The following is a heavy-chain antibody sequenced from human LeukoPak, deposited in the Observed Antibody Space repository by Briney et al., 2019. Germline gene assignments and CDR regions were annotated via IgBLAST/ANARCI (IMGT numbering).Heavy chain of an antibody. D-gene: IGHD4-11*01. CDR3: ARASDYSSNDY. Sequence: GASLKVSCKASGYTFISYYMHWVRQATGQGLEWMGIINPSGGRTSYAQKFQGRVTTTRDTSTSTVYMELSSLRSEDTGVYYCARASDYSSNDYWGQGTLVIVSS. CDR2: INPSGGRT. CDR1: GYTFISYY. J-gene: IGHJ4*02. V-gene: IGHV1-46*01.